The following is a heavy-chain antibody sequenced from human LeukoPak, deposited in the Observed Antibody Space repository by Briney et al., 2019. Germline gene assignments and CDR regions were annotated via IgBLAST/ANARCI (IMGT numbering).Heavy chain of an antibody. CDR1: GFTFSYYS. Sequence: GGSLRLSCAASGFTFSYYSMNWVRQAPGKGLEWVSSISGTSKYIFYGDSVKGRFTVSRDNANNSLYLQMDSVRADDTAVYYCARDRGMGYLYFDYWGQGTLVTVSS. J-gene: IGHJ4*02. V-gene: IGHV3-21*01. CDR2: ISGTSKYI. D-gene: IGHD5-12*01. CDR3: ARDRGMGYLYFDY.